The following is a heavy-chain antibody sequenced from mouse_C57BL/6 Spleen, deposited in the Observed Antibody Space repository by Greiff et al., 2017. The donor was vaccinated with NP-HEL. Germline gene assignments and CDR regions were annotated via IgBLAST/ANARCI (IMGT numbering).Heavy chain of an antibody. D-gene: IGHD4-1*01. Sequence: QVQLKQPGAELVKPGASVKLSCKASGYTFTSYWMHWVKQRPGQGLEWIGMIHPNSGSTNYNEKFKSKATLTVDKSSSTAYMQLSSLTSEDSAVYYCARWDSGDYFDYWGQGTTLTVSS. CDR3: ARWDSGDYFDY. CDR2: IHPNSGST. V-gene: IGHV1-64*01. CDR1: GYTFTSYW. J-gene: IGHJ2*01.